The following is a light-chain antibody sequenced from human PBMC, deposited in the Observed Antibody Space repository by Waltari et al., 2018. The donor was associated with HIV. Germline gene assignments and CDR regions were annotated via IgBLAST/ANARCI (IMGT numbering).Light chain of an antibody. J-gene: IGLJ3*02. CDR2: NVS. CDR3: CSYGGSSNWV. Sequence: QSALTQPRSVSGSPGQSVTISCTGTSSDVGAYNYVSWYQQHPGKAPKHMIYNVSKRPSVAPYLFPGSKSGNSASLTISGLQAEDEADYYCCSYGGSSNWVFGGGTKLTVL. V-gene: IGLV2-11*01. CDR1: SSDVGAYNY.